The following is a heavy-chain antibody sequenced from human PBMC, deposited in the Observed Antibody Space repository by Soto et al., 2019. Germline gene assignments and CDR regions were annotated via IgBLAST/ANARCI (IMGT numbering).Heavy chain of an antibody. Sequence: GGSLRLSCAASGFIFSSHNMNWVRQAPGKGLEWVSSITGSSSYIFYADSVKGRFTISRDNAKNTVYLQVNSLRAEDTGVYYCARLVASETGYGMDVWGQGTTVTVSS. CDR1: GFIFSSHN. CDR3: ARLVASETGYGMDV. J-gene: IGHJ6*02. V-gene: IGHV3-21*06. CDR2: ITGSSSYI. D-gene: IGHD3-9*01.